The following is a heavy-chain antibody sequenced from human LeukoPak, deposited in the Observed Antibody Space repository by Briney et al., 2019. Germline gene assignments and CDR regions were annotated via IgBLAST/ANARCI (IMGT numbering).Heavy chain of an antibody. Sequence: SGTLSLTCAVYGGSFSGYYWSWIRQPPGKGLEWIGEINHSGSTNYNPSLKSRVTISVDTSKNQFSLKLSSVTAADTAVYYCARVVYSPDYVWGSYRYRYYGMDVWGQGTTVTVSS. CDR1: GGSFSGYY. J-gene: IGHJ6*02. CDR3: ARVVYSPDYVWGSYRYRYYGMDV. D-gene: IGHD3-16*02. CDR2: INHSGST. V-gene: IGHV4-34*01.